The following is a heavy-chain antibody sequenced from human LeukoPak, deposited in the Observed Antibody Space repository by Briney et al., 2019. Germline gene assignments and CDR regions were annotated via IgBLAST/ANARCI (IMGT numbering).Heavy chain of an antibody. CDR2: INSDGSST. CDR1: GFTFSSYW. D-gene: IGHD3-3*01. J-gene: IGHJ4*02. Sequence: LGGSLRLSCAASGFTFSSYWMHWVRQAPGKGLVWVSRINSDGSSTSYADSVKGRFTISRDNAKNTLYLQMNSLRAEDTAVYYCARAVQNYDFWSGYSLYLDYWGQGTLVTVSS. V-gene: IGHV3-74*01. CDR3: ARAVQNYDFWSGYSLYLDY.